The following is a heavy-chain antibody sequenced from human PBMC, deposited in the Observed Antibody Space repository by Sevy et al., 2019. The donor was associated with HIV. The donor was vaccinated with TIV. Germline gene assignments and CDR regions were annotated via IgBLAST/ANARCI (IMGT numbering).Heavy chain of an antibody. Sequence: SETLSLTCTVSGVSISPYYWTWVRQPPGKGLEWIGHIYYTWGSDHNSSLKSPVPTSVDTSKNQFSLRLTSVTAADTAIYYCARGGPIQHQLDYFDSWGQGTLVTVSS. V-gene: IGHV4-59*01. CDR3: ARGGPIQHQLDYFDS. J-gene: IGHJ4*02. CDR2: IYYTWGS. CDR1: GVSISPYY. D-gene: IGHD2-2*01.